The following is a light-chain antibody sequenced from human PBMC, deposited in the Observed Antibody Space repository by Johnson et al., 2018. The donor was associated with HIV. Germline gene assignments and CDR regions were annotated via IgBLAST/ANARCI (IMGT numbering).Light chain of an antibody. CDR2: DNN. CDR1: SSNIGNNY. CDR3: GTWDSSLSAVV. V-gene: IGLV1-51*01. J-gene: IGLJ1*01. Sequence: QAVLTQPPSMSAAPGQKVTISCSGSSSNIGNNYVSWYKQLPGTAPKLLIYDNNKRPSGITDRFSGSKYGTSATLDITGLQTGDEADYYCGTWDSSLSAVVFGTGTKVTVL.